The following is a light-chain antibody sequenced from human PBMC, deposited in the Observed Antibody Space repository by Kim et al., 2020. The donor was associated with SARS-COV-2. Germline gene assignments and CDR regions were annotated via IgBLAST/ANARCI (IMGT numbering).Light chain of an antibody. Sequence: GHSLNISCTGTRSDVRAYAYVSWYQPYPGEVPNLLISDGSQRPSGVSSRFSGFKSGDTASLTISGLLAEDEGDYYCMSFRTSSTFVFGTGTKVTVL. J-gene: IGLJ1*01. CDR2: DGS. V-gene: IGLV2-14*03. CDR3: MSFRTSSTFV. CDR1: RSDVRAYAY.